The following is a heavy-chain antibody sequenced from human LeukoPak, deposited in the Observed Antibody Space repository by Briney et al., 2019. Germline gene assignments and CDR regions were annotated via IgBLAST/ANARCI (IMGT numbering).Heavy chain of an antibody. CDR1: GGSISSGSYY. CDR3: ARGTYYYYYYMDV. V-gene: IGHV4-61*02. Sequence: PSETLSLTCTVSGGSISSGSYYWSWIRQPAGKGLEWIGRIYTSGSTNYNPSLKSRVTISVDTSKNQFSLKLSSVTAADTAVYYCARGTYYYYYYMDVWGKGTTVTVSS. CDR2: IYTSGST. J-gene: IGHJ6*03.